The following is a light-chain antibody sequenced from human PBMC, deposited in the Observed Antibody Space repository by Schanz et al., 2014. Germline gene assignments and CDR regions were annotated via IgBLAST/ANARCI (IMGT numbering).Light chain of an antibody. Sequence: EIVLTQSPGTLSMSPGERATLSCRASQSVSSSYFAWYQQKPGRAPRLLIYGASTRATGIPARFSGSGSGTGFTLTISSLQSEDCAVYYCQQYNNCFSVSFGGGTKVETK. CDR2: GAS. V-gene: IGKV3-15*01. CDR1: QSVSSSY. J-gene: IGKJ4*01. CDR3: QQYNNCFSVS.